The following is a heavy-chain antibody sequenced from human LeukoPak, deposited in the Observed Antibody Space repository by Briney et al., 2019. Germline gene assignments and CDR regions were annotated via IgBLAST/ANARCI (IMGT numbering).Heavy chain of an antibody. CDR2: ISYDGSNK. Sequence: GRSLRLSCAASGFTFSSYAMHWVRQAPGKGLEWVAVISYDGSNKYYADSVKGRFTISRDNSKNTLYLQMNSLRAEDTAVYYCAREPSIAMVRGVIGRFDYWGQGTLVTVSS. D-gene: IGHD3-10*01. V-gene: IGHV3-30*04. CDR3: AREPSIAMVRGVIGRFDY. CDR1: GFTFSSYA. J-gene: IGHJ4*02.